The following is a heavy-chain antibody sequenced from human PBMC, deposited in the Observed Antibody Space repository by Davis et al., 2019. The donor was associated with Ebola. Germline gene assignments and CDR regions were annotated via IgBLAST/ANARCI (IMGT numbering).Heavy chain of an antibody. D-gene: IGHD5-18*01. CDR3: ARLTLGYSYGRGDYYYYGMDV. CDR1: GGSISSSSYY. V-gene: IGHV4-39*07. Sequence: SETLSLTCTVSGGSISSSSYYWGWIRQPPGKGLEWIGSIYYSGSTNYNPSLKSRVTISVDTSKNQFSLKLSSVTAADTAVYYCARLTLGYSYGRGDYYYYGMDVWGQGTTVTVSS. CDR2: IYYSGST. J-gene: IGHJ6*02.